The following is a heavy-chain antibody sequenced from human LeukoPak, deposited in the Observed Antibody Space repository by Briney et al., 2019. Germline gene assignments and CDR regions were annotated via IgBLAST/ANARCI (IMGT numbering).Heavy chain of an antibody. V-gene: IGHV3-30*04. D-gene: IGHD5-18*01. CDR1: GFTFSSYA. CDR2: ISYDGSNK. CDR3: ARDRDSYGRWSAYYYYYMDV. J-gene: IGHJ6*03. Sequence: SGGSLRLSCAASGFTFSSYAMHWVRQAPGKGLEWVAVISYDGSNKYYADSVKGRFTISRDNSKNTLYLQMNGLRAEDTAVYYCARDRDSYGRWSAYYYYYMDVWGKGTTVTVSS.